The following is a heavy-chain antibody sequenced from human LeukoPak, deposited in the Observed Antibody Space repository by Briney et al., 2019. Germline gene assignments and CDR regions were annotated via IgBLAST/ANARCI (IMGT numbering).Heavy chain of an antibody. CDR2: IYFSGSN. CDR3: ASTGYCIGGSCYSNYFDH. CDR1: GVSITSFY. Sequence: SETLSLTCTVSGVSITSFYWIWIRQPPGKGLEWIGYIYFSGSNNYNPSLKSRVTVSLDTTKNQVSLKLSSVSAADTAVYYCASTGYCIGGSCYSNYFDHWGQGTLVTVSS. J-gene: IGHJ4*02. D-gene: IGHD2-15*01. V-gene: IGHV4-59*08.